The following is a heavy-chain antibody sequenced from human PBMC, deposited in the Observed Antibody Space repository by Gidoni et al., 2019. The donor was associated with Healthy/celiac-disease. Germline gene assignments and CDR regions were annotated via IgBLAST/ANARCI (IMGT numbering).Heavy chain of an antibody. Sequence: EVQLVASGGGLVQPGGSLRLSCAASGFTFSSHWMSWVRQAPGKGLEWVANIKQDGSEKYYVDSVKGRFTISRDNAKNSLYLQMNSLRAEDTAVYYCARDQRTHDAFDIWGQGTMVTVSS. J-gene: IGHJ3*02. D-gene: IGHD6-25*01. V-gene: IGHV3-7*01. CDR2: IKQDGSEK. CDR3: ARDQRTHDAFDI. CDR1: GFTFSSHW.